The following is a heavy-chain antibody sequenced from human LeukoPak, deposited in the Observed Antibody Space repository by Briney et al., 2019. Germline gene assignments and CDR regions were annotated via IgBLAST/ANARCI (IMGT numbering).Heavy chain of an antibody. J-gene: IGHJ4*02. V-gene: IGHV1-18*01. CDR2: ISAYNGNT. CDR3: ARVGGRTVTTTSFDY. Sequence: ASVKVSCKASGYTFTSYGISWVRQAPGQGLEWMGWISAYNGNTNYAQKLQGRVTMTTDTSTSTAYMELRSLRSDDTAVYYCARVGGRTVTTTSFDYWGQGTLVTVSS. D-gene: IGHD4-11*01. CDR1: GYTFTSYG.